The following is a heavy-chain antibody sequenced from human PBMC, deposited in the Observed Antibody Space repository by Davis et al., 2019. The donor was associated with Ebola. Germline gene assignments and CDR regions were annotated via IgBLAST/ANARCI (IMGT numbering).Heavy chain of an antibody. CDR1: GFTVSSNY. D-gene: IGHD2-15*01. CDR3: ARDPVAASPVDY. Sequence: GGSLRLSCAASGFTVSSNYMSWVRQAPGKGLEWVSVIYSGGSTYYADSVKGRFTISRDNSKNTLYLQMNSLRAEDTAVYYCARDPVAASPVDYWGQGTLVTVSS. V-gene: IGHV3-53*01. CDR2: IYSGGST. J-gene: IGHJ4*02.